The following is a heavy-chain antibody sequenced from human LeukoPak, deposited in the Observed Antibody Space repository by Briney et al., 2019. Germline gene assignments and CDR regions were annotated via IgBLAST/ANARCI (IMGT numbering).Heavy chain of an antibody. CDR1: GGSISSGGYY. CDR3: ARGHYYDSSGYSYFDY. J-gene: IGHJ4*02. V-gene: IGHV4-31*03. CDR2: IYYSGST. Sequence: SETLSLTCTVSGGSISSGGYYWSWIRQHPGKGLEWIRYIYYSGSTYYNPSLKSRVTISVDTSKNQFSPKLSSVTAADTAVYYCARGHYYDSSGYSYFDYWGQGTLVTVSS. D-gene: IGHD3-22*01.